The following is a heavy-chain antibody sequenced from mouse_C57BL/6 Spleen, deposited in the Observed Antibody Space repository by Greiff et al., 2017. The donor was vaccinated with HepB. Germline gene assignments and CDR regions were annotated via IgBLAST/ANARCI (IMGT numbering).Heavy chain of an antibody. Sequence: QVQLKESGPELVKPGASVKISCKASGYAFSSSWMNWVKQRPGKGLEWIGRIYPGDGDTNYNGKFKGKATLTADKSSSTAYMQLSSLTSEDSAVYFCARWETALFAYWGQGTLVTVSA. CDR2: IYPGDGDT. CDR1: GYAFSSSW. CDR3: ARWETALFAY. D-gene: IGHD3-2*01. J-gene: IGHJ3*01. V-gene: IGHV1-82*01.